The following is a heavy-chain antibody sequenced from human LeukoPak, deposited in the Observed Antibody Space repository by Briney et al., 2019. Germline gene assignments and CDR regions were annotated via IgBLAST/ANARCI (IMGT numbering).Heavy chain of an antibody. J-gene: IGHJ5*02. CDR3: ARGPLNWFDP. V-gene: IGHV3-21*01. Sequence: GGSLRLSCAASGFTFSSYSTNWVRQAPGKGLEWVSSISSSSSYIYYADSVKGRFTISRDNAKNSLYLQMNSLRAEDTAVYYCARGPLNWFDPWGQGTLVTVSS. CDR1: GFTFSSYS. CDR2: ISSSSSYI.